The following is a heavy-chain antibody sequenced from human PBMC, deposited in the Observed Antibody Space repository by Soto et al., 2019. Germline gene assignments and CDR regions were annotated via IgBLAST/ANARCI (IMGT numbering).Heavy chain of an antibody. CDR1: GFTFDDYA. Sequence: GGSLRLSCAASGFTFDDYAMHWVRQAPGKGLEWVSGISWNSGSIGYADSVKGRFTISRDNAKNSLYLQMNSLRAEDTALYYCAKAGLVRVPYYYYMDVWGKGTTVTVSS. J-gene: IGHJ6*03. V-gene: IGHV3-9*01. D-gene: IGHD6-19*01. CDR2: ISWNSGSI. CDR3: AKAGLVRVPYYYYMDV.